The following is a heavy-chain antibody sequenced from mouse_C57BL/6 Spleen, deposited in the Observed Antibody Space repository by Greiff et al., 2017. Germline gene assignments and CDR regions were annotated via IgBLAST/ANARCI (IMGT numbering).Heavy chain of an antibody. Sequence: QVQLQQPGTELVKPGASVKLSCKASGYTFTSSWLHWVKQRPGQGLEWIGNINPSNGGTNYNEKFKSKATLTVDKSSSTAYMQLSSLTSEDSAVYYCARDYGSSYGFAYWGQGTLVTVSA. V-gene: IGHV1-53*01. CDR2: INPSNGGT. CDR1: GYTFTSSW. D-gene: IGHD1-1*01. J-gene: IGHJ3*01. CDR3: ARDYGSSYGFAY.